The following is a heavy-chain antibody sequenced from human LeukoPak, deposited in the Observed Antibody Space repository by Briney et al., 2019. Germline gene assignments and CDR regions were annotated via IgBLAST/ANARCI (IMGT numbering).Heavy chain of an antibody. J-gene: IGHJ4*02. D-gene: IGHD3-16*02. CDR2: IYYSGST. CDR3: ARTALGELSLSY. V-gene: IGHV4-59*01. CDR1: DGSISSYY. Sequence: PSETLSLTCTVSDGSISSYYWSWIRQPPGKGLEWIGYIYYSGSTNYNPSLKSRVTISVDTSKNQFSLKLSSVTAADTAVYYCARTALGELSLSYWGQGTLVTVSS.